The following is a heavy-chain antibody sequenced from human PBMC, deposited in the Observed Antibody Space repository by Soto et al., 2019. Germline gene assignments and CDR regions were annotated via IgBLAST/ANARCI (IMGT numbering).Heavy chain of an antibody. CDR2: ISAYNGNT. D-gene: IGHD2-8*01. CDR1: GYTFTSYG. V-gene: IGHV1-18*01. Sequence: ASVKVSYKASGYTFTSYGISWVRQAPGQGLEWMGWISAYNGNTNYAQKLQGRVTMTTDTSTSTAYMELRSLRSDDTAVYYCARVMRAAPGKNWFDPWGQGTLVTVSS. CDR3: ARVMRAAPGKNWFDP. J-gene: IGHJ5*02.